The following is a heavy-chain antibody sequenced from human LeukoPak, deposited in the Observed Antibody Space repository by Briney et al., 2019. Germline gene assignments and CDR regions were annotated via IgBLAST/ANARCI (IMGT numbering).Heavy chain of an antibody. CDR3: ARGVLYSLSDPGLAIQGD. Sequence: PGRSLRLSCAASGFTFSAFGMHWVRQAPGRGLEWVTVIWHDGNNKYYADSVKGRFTISRDNSKNTLYLQMSNLRAEDTAVYYCARGVLYSLSDPGLAIQGDWGQGTPVTVSS. D-gene: IGHD5-18*01. CDR1: GFTFSAFG. V-gene: IGHV3-33*01. J-gene: IGHJ4*02. CDR2: IWHDGNNK.